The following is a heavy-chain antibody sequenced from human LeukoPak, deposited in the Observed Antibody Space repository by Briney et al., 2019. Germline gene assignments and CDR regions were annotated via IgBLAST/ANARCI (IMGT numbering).Heavy chain of an antibody. D-gene: IGHD1-14*01. CDR3: ARDGNRAVGAFDI. Sequence: GGSLRLSCAASGFTFSSYEMNWVRQAPGKGLEWVSYISSSGSTIYYADSVKGRFTISRGNAKNSLYLQMNSLRAEDTAVYYCARDGNRAVGAFDIWGQGTMVTVSS. J-gene: IGHJ3*02. CDR2: ISSSGSTI. V-gene: IGHV3-48*03. CDR1: GFTFSSYE.